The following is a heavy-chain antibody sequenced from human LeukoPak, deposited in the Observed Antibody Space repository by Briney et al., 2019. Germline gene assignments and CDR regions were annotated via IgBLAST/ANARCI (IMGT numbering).Heavy chain of an antibody. J-gene: IGHJ5*02. CDR3: ARDRQIIVVVPAANEGFAP. V-gene: IGHV4-39*07. Sequence: SETLSLTCTVSGASISSTNNFWGWIRQTPGKGLEWIATIYYSVSTYYNPSLKSRLSISVDTSKNQFSLKLSSVTAADTAVYYCARDRQIIVVVPAANEGFAPWGQGTLVTVSS. D-gene: IGHD2-2*01. CDR1: GASISSTNNF. CDR2: IYYSVST.